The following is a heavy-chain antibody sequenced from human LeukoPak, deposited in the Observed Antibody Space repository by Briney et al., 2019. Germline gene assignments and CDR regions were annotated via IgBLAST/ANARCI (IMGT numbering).Heavy chain of an antibody. Sequence: SETLSLTCTVSGASISDYYWSWIRQPPGKGLEWIGYIYYSGSTNYNPPLKSRVTISIDTSKNQFSLKVSSVTAADTAVYYCARAKAAAGIDYFDYWGQGTLVTVSS. D-gene: IGHD6-13*01. J-gene: IGHJ4*02. CDR2: IYYSGST. V-gene: IGHV4-59*13. CDR1: GASISDYY. CDR3: ARAKAAAGIDYFDY.